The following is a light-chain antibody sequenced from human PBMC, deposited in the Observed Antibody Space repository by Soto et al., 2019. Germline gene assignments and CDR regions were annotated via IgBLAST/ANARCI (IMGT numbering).Light chain of an antibody. CDR1: QDIHIY. V-gene: IGKV1-33*01. J-gene: IGKJ5*01. Sequence: DIQKTQAPSSLFASVGDSVTITCQATQDIHIYLNWYQQTRGKAPNLXIYDASYLEIGVPSRFSGSGSGTHCTCTISSLKNEDIGTDYCRQYDSLTITFGRGTRLEI. CDR3: RQYDSLTIT. CDR2: DAS.